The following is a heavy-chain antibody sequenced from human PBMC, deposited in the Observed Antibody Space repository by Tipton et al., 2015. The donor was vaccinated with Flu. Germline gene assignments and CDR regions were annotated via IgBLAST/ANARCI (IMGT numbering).Heavy chain of an antibody. CDR3: ARRDYSNYVSEPKNWFDP. CDR1: GYSIRSSNYY. D-gene: IGHD4-11*01. V-gene: IGHV4-38-2*01. J-gene: IGHJ5*02. Sequence: TLSLTCAVSGYSIRSSNYYWGWIRQPPGKGLEWIGNIFHSGNTYHNPSLKSRVTISVDTSKNQFSLKLSSVTAADTAVYYCARRDYSNYVSEPKNWFDPWGQGALATVSS. CDR2: IFHSGNT.